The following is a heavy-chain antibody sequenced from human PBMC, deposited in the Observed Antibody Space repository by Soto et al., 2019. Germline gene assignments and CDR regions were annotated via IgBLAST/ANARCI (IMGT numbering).Heavy chain of an antibody. Sequence: EVQLVESGGGLVQPGGSLRLSCAASGFTFSSYEMNWVRQAPGKGLEWVSYISSSGSTIYYADSVKGRFTISRDNAKNSLYLQMNSLRAEDTAVYYCARDFVGERSRATFWSGYRYYYYGMDVWGQGTTVTVSS. J-gene: IGHJ6*02. CDR3: ARDFVGERSRATFWSGYRYYYYGMDV. D-gene: IGHD3-3*01. V-gene: IGHV3-48*03. CDR1: GFTFSSYE. CDR2: ISSSGSTI.